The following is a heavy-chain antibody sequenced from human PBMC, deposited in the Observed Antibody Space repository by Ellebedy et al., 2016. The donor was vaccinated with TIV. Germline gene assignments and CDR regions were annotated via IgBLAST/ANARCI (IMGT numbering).Heavy chain of an antibody. J-gene: IGHJ4*02. CDR1: GFTFSSYW. Sequence: GGSLRLXXAASGFTFSSYWMSWVRQAPGKGLEWVANIKQDGSEKYYVDSVKGRFTISRDNAKNSLYLQMSRLRAEDTAVYYCAKPGGMVVTTFRSPDYYFDYWGQGTLVTVSS. CDR3: AKPGGMVVTTFRSPDYYFDY. V-gene: IGHV3-7*03. D-gene: IGHD2-21*02. CDR2: IKQDGSEK.